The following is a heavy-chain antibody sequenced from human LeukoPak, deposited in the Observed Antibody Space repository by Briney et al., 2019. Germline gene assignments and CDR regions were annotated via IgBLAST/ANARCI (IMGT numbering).Heavy chain of an antibody. CDR3: ARGRWLLLWGDY. CDR1: GYTFTSYD. V-gene: IGHV1-2*02. CDR2: INPNSGGT. J-gene: IGHJ4*02. Sequence: GASVKVSCKASGYTFTSYDINWVRQAPGQGLEWMGWINPNSGGTNYAQKFQGRVTMTRDTSISTAYMELSRLRSDDTAVYYCARGRWLLLWGDYWGQGTLVTVSS. D-gene: IGHD5-24*01.